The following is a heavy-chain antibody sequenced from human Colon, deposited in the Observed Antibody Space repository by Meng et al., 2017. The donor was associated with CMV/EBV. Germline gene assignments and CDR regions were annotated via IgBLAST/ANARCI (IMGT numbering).Heavy chain of an antibody. CDR1: GYTFTSYG. J-gene: IGHJ4*02. CDR3: ARGRPNWSGVLDY. V-gene: IGHV1-18*01. Sequence: QVKWLQSGADVKEPGASVLVSCRSSGYTFTSYGINWVRQAPGQGLEWMGWISGSTGYTNRAQKFQGRVTMTTDTSTSTAYLALTSLTSNDTAVYYCARGRPNWSGVLDYWGQGTLVTVSS. CDR2: ISGSTGYT. D-gene: IGHD1-1*01.